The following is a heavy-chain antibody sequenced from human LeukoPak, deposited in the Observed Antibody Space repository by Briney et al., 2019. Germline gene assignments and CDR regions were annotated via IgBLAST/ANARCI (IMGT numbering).Heavy chain of an antibody. CDR2: TYYRSKWYY. D-gene: IGHD3-16*01. CDR1: GDSVSSNSAV. V-gene: IGHV6-1*01. CDR3: AREVALFGGVPGYFDS. J-gene: IGHJ4*02. Sequence: SQTLSLTCAISGDSVSSNSAVWDWIRQSPSRGLEGLGRTYYRSKWYYEYAVSVKSRITINPDTSKNQVSLQVDSVTPEDTAVYYCAREVALFGGVPGYFDSWGQGTLVTVSS.